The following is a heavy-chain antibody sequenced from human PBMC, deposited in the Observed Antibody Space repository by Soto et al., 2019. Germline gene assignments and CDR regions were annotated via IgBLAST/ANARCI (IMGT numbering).Heavy chain of an antibody. CDR2: INHSGST. V-gene: IGHV4-34*01. D-gene: IGHD6-6*01. CDR1: GGSFSGYY. CDR3: ARGLSSYSSSPFDY. J-gene: IGHJ4*02. Sequence: PSETLSLTCAVYGGSFSGYYWSWIRQPPGKGLEWIGEINHSGSTNYNPSLKSRVTISVDTSKNQFSLKLSSVTAADTAVYYRARGLSSYSSSPFDYWGQGTLVTVSS.